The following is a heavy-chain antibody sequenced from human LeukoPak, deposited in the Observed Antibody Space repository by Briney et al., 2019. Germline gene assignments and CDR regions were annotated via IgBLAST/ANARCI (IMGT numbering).Heavy chain of an antibody. CDR2: IQYDGSRK. D-gene: IGHD6-19*01. CDR3: AKVDISSGWDQSIDY. V-gene: IGHV3-30*02. Sequence: GGSLRLSCATSGFTFSTSDMHWVRQAPGKGLEWVSFIQYDGSRKNYVDSVKGRFTISRDNSKNTLYLQMFSLRPEDTAVYYCAKVDISSGWDQSIDYWGQGTLVTVSS. J-gene: IGHJ4*02. CDR1: GFTFSTSD.